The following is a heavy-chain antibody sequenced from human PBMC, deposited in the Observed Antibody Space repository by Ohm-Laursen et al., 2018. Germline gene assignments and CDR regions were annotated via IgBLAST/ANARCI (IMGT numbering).Heavy chain of an antibody. V-gene: IGHV1-2*02. D-gene: IGHD2-2*01. J-gene: IGHJ6*02. CDR2: INPNSGGT. CDR3: ASLGYCSSTSCSYYYGMDV. CDR1: GYTFTGYY. Sequence: ASVKVSCKASGYTFTGYYMHWVRQAPGQGLEWMGWINPNSGGTNYAQKFQGRVTMTRDTSISTAYMELSRLRSDDTAVYYCASLGYCSSTSCSYYYGMDVWGQGTTVTVSS.